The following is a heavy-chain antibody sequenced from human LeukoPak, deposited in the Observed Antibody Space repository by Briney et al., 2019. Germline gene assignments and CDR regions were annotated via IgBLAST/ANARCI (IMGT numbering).Heavy chain of an antibody. D-gene: IGHD6-13*01. Sequence: GRFLRLSCAASGLTFSSYGMHWVRQAPGKGLEWVAVIWYDGSNKYYADSVKGRFTISRDNSKNTLYLQMNSLRAEDTAVYYCARALPGIAAAGTFDYWGQGTLVTVSS. V-gene: IGHV3-33*01. CDR3: ARALPGIAAAGTFDY. J-gene: IGHJ4*02. CDR2: IWYDGSNK. CDR1: GLTFSSYG.